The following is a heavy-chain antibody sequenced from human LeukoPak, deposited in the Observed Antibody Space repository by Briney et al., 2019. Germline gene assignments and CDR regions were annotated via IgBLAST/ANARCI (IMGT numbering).Heavy chain of an antibody. V-gene: IGHV1-18*01. Sequence: TSLKVSCKASGYPFSSYGISWVRQSPGQGLEWMGWISGYNGYTNYEQKFQGRVIMTTDTPTGAAYMDLRSLRSDDTAVYFCARVGRYSSTWPPEGDDAFDIWGQGTMVTVSS. CDR1: GYPFSSYG. CDR3: ARVGRYSSTWPPEGDDAFDI. CDR2: ISGYNGYT. J-gene: IGHJ3*02. D-gene: IGHD6-13*01.